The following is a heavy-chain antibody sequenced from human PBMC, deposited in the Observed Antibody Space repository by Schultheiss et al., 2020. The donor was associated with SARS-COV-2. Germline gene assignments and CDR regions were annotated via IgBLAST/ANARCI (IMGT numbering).Heavy chain of an antibody. CDR1: GGSISSYY. CDR3: AALKGGSYLDY. J-gene: IGHJ4*02. D-gene: IGHD1-26*01. CDR2: IYYSVST. Sequence: SETLSLTCTVSGGSISSYYWSWIRQPPGKGLEWIGYIYYSVSTNYNPSLKSRVTISVDTSKNQFSLKLSSVTAADTAVYYCAALKGGSYLDYWGQGTLVTVSS. V-gene: IGHV4-59*01.